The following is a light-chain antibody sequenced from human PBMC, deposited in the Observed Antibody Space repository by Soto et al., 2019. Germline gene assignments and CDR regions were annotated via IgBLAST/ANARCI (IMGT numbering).Light chain of an antibody. Sequence: EIVLTQSPATLSVSPGERVSLSCRASQSVNSKLAWYQQKPGQAPRLLIYGASTRATGIPARFSGSGSGTEFTLTISCLQSEDFATYYCQQYYSYPLTFGQGTKVDIK. CDR2: GAS. CDR1: QSVNSK. J-gene: IGKJ1*01. V-gene: IGKV3-15*01. CDR3: QQYYSYPLT.